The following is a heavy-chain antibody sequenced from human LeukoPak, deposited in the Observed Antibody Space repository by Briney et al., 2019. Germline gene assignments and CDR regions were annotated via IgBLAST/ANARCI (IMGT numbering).Heavy chain of an antibody. V-gene: IGHV1-46*01. D-gene: IGHD2-2*01. J-gene: IGHJ5*02. Sequence: ASVKVSCKASGYTFTSYDMHWVRQAPGQGLEWMGIINPSGGSTSYAQKFQGRVTMTTDTSTSTAYMELRSLRSDDTAVYYCARGALYCSSTGCPLGFDPWGQGTLVTVSS. CDR3: ARGALYCSSTGCPLGFDP. CDR2: INPSGGST. CDR1: GYTFTSYD.